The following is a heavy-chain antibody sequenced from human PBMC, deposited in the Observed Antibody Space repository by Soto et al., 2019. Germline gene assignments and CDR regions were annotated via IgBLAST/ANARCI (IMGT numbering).Heavy chain of an antibody. J-gene: IGHJ5*02. CDR1: GDSISRGAYY. V-gene: IGHV4-31*03. CDR2: ISNSGRT. Sequence: PSETLSLTCTVSGDSISRGAYYWTWIRQHPGKGLEWISYISNSGRTYYNPSLKSRLTISLDTSENQFSLKLTSVTAADTAMYYCARVPGPWGQGTLVTVS. CDR3: ARVPGP.